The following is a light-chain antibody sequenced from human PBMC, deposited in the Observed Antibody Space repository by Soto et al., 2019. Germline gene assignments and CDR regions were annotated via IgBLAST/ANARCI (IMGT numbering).Light chain of an antibody. V-gene: IGKV3-11*01. CDR1: QNVSTY. Sequence: EIVLTQSPATLSLSPEERATLSCRARQNVSTYLAWYQQKPGQAPRLLIYDASNRTTGIPARFSGSGSGTDFTLTISSLEPADFAVYYCQQRTNWLILGPGTKVYIK. CDR3: QQRTNWLI. CDR2: DAS. J-gene: IGKJ3*01.